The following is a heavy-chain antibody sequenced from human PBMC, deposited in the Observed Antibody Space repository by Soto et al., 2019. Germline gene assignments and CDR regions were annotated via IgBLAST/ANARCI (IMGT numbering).Heavy chain of an antibody. J-gene: IGHJ6*03. D-gene: IGHD6-13*01. CDR2: IIPILGIA. V-gene: IGHV1-69*02. CDR1: GGTFSSYT. CDR3: AGVLAAAGTSYYYYYMDV. Sequence: QVQLVQSEAEVKKPGSSVKVSCKASGGTFSSYTISWVRQAPGQGLEWMGRIIPILGIANYAQKFQGRVTITADKSTSTAYMELSSLRSEDTAVYYCAGVLAAAGTSYYYYYMDVWGKGTTVTVSS.